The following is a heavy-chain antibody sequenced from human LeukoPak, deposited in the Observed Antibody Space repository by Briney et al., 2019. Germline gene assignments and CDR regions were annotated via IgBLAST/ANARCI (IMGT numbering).Heavy chain of an antibody. Sequence: PGGSLRLSCAASGFTFSSYWMSWVRQAPGKGLEWVGRIKTKTDGGTTDYAAPVKGRFTISRDDSKDTLYLQMNSLTTEDTAVYYCITRPNPVGYWGQGTLVTVSS. CDR2: IKTKTDGGTT. J-gene: IGHJ4*02. D-gene: IGHD1-26*01. CDR3: ITRPNPVGY. CDR1: GFTFSSYW. V-gene: IGHV3-15*01.